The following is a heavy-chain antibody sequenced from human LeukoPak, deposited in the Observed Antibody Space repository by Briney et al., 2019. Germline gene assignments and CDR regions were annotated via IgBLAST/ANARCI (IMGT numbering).Heavy chain of an antibody. D-gene: IGHD6-19*01. CDR2: ISYDGSNK. V-gene: IGHV3-30*04. CDR3: ARDGAVAGLNYFDY. CDR1: GFTFSSYA. Sequence: PGRSLRLSCAASGFTFSSYAMHWVRQAPGKGLEWVAVISYDGSNKYYADSVKGRFTISRDNSKNMLYLQMNSLRAEDTAVYYCARDGAVAGLNYFDYWGQGTLVTVSS. J-gene: IGHJ4*02.